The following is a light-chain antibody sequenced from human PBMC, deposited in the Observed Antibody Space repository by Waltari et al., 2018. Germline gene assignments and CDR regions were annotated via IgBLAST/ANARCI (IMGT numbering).Light chain of an antibody. Sequence: SYFLTQTPSVSVAPGQTARITCGGNNLGSRSVQWYQQKPGQAPALVIYDDTARPSGIPQRFSGSNSGNTATLIINKVEVGDEADYYCQLWDSTADVVFGAGTRLTVL. CDR1: NLGSRS. CDR2: DDT. J-gene: IGLJ2*01. CDR3: QLWDSTADVV. V-gene: IGLV3-21*02.